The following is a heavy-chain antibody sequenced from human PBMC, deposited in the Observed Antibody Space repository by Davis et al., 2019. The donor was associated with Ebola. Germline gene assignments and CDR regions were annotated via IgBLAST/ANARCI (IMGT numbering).Heavy chain of an antibody. Sequence: SVKVSCKASGVTFRTFGFSWVKHAPGQGLEWMGGIIPKSGIPNYAQKFQGRVTITADESTSTAYMEVRSLRSEDTAVYYCAVGSYTVGGLLDSWGQGTLVTVSS. CDR1: GVTFRTFG. CDR2: IIPKSGIP. V-gene: IGHV1-69*13. D-gene: IGHD1-26*01. CDR3: AVGSYTVGGLLDS. J-gene: IGHJ4*02.